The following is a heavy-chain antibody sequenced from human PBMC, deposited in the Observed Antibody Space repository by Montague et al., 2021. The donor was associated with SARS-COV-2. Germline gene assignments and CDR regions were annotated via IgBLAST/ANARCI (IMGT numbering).Heavy chain of an antibody. CDR1: GGSIRNYY. J-gene: IGHJ6*02. CDR2: IYDSGNV. Sequence: SETLSLTCAVPGGSIRNYYWSWIRQPPGRGLEWIAYIYDSGNVDYNPSLKSRVTILVDTSKNQFSLKLSSVTAADTAVYYCAAQTDYYYYSLDVWGQGTTATVSS. V-gene: IGHV4-59*08. CDR3: AAQTDYYYYSLDV.